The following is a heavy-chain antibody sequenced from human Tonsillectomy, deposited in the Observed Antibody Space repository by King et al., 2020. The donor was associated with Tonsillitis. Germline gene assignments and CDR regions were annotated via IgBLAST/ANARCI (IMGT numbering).Heavy chain of an antibody. CDR2: IDCNSGST. D-gene: IGHD5-24*01. CDR3: SRETWVYGS. J-gene: IGHJ5*02. V-gene: IGHV1-2*02. Sequence: VQLVESGTEVKVPGASVTVSCKASGYTFTHYHIHWIRQAPGQGLEWMGWIDCNSGSTNYAKNLQGRVTLTRDTSTNAAYMDLRSLRSDDTAIYYCSRETWVYGSWGQGTLVTVSS. CDR1: GYTFTHYH.